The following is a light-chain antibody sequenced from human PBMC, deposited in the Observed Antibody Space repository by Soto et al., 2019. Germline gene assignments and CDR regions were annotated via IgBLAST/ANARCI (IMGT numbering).Light chain of an antibody. V-gene: IGKV1-5*03. CDR1: LTITNW. Sequence: DIQLTQSPSTLSASVGDRVTITCRASLTITNWLAWYQQKPGEPPKLLISKASTIESGVPSRFSGSGSGTDFTLTLSSLQPDEFATYYCQQSNHYPWTFGQGTRVEI. CDR3: QQSNHYPWT. CDR2: KAS. J-gene: IGKJ1*01.